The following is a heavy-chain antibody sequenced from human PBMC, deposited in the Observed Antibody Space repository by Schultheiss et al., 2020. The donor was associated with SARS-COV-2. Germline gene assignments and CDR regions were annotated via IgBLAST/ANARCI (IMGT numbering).Heavy chain of an antibody. V-gene: IGHV3-11*01. J-gene: IGHJ3*02. CDR3: ARFIVVVVAATGDDAFDI. CDR2: ISGSGGTT. CDR1: GFTFDDYA. D-gene: IGHD2-15*01. Sequence: GGSLRLSCAASGFTFDDYAMHWVRQAPGKGLEWVSTISGSGGTTYYADSVKGRFTISRDNAKNSLYLQMNSLRAEDTAVYYCARFIVVVVAATGDDAFDIWGQGTMVTVSS.